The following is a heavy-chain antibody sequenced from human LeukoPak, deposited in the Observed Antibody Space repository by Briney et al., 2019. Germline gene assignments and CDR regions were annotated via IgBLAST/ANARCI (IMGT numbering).Heavy chain of an antibody. Sequence: QTLSLTCAISGDSVSSNSAAWNWIRQSPSRGLEWLGRTYCRSKWYNDYAESVKSRISINPDTSKNQFSLQLSSVTPEDTAVYYCARKGTVTTPFDYWGQGNLVTVSS. V-gene: IGHV6-1*01. J-gene: IGHJ4*02. CDR3: ARKGTVTTPFDY. CDR2: TYCRSKWYN. D-gene: IGHD4-17*01. CDR1: GDSVSSNSAA.